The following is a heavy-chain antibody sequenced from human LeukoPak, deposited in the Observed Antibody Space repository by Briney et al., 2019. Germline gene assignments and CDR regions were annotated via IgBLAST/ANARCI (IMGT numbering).Heavy chain of an antibody. CDR2: ISAYNGNT. CDR1: DYTFTSYG. V-gene: IGHV1-18*01. D-gene: IGHD3-3*01. J-gene: IGHJ6*03. CDR3: ARVIRGPSGHPKKYYYYYMDV. Sequence: SVKVSCKASDYTFTSYGISWVRQAPGQGLEWMGWISAYNGNTNYAQKLQGRVTMTTDTSTSTAYMELRSLRSDDTAVYYCARVIRGPSGHPKKYYYYYMDVWGKGTTVTVSS.